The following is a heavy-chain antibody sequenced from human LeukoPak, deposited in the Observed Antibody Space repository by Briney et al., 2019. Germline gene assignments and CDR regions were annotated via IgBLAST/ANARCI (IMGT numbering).Heavy chain of an antibody. Sequence: GGSLRLSCAASGFTVSSNYMSWVRQAPGKGLEWVSVIYSAGSTYYADSVKGRFTISRDNSKNTLYLQMNSLRAEDTAVYYCARARRVGSAFDYWGQGTLVTVSS. CDR1: GFTVSSNY. J-gene: IGHJ4*02. CDR2: IYSAGST. CDR3: ARARRVGSAFDY. V-gene: IGHV3-66*01. D-gene: IGHD2-15*01.